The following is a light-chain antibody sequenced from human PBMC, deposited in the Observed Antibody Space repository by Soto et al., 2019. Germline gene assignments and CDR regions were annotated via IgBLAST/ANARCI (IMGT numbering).Light chain of an antibody. J-gene: IGKJ4*01. CDR1: QSVSSSY. CDR2: GAS. CDR3: QQYGSSPRT. Sequence: EIVLTQSPGTLSLSPGERVTLSCRASQSVSSSYLAWYQQKPGQAPRLLIYGASSRATGIPDRFSGSGSGTDFTLTISRLEPEDFAVYYCQQYGSSPRTFGGGTKWIS. V-gene: IGKV3-20*01.